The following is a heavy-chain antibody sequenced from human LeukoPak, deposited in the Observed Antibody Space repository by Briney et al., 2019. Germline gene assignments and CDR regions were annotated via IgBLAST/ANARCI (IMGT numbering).Heavy chain of an antibody. V-gene: IGHV4-59*01. CDR2: IYYSGST. Sequence: SETLSLTCTVSGGSISSYYWSWIRQPPGKGLEWIGYIYYSGSTNYNPSLKSRVTISVDTSKNRFSLRLSSVTAADTAVYYCARGGVVVAAALDYWGQGTLVTVSS. CDR1: GGSISSYY. J-gene: IGHJ4*02. CDR3: ARGGVVVAAALDY. D-gene: IGHD2-15*01.